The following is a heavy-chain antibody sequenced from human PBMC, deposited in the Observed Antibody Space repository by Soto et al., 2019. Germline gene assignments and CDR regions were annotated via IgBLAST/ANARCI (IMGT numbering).Heavy chain of an antibody. CDR2: IYSNDEK. V-gene: IGHV2-26*01. J-gene: IGHJ6*03. CDR1: GFSLSNGKVG. D-gene: IGHD6-19*01. Sequence: SGPTLVNPTETLTLTCTVSGFSLSNGKVGVSWIRQPPGKALEWLAHIYSNDEKSYRTSLKSRLTISEDTSKSQVVLTMTNVDPVDTATYYCARILFGRSVAGGYFYMDVWGKGTTVTVSS. CDR3: ARILFGRSVAGGYFYMDV.